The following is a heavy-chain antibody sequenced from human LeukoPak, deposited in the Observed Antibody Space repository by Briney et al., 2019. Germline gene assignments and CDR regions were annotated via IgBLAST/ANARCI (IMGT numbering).Heavy chain of an antibody. CDR1: GITLSNAW. Sequence: VRCLSLSRAASGITLSNAWTSWVRHAPRKGLGWGGRITSKSDGGTIDYAPRVKGRFTVSRDDSKTWLNLQMNSLKAGDTAVFSCITLGYTAGTTFDAFDIWGQGTMVTVSS. D-gene: IGHD1-1*01. V-gene: IGHV3-15*01. CDR2: ITSKSDGGTI. J-gene: IGHJ3*02. CDR3: ITLGYTAGTTFDAFDI.